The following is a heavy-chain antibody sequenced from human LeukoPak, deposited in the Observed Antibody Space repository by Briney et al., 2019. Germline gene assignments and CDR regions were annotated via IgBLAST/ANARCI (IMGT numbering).Heavy chain of an antibody. J-gene: IGHJ3*02. Sequence: SVKVSCKASGGTFSSYAVSWVRQAPGQGLEWMGGIIPIFGTANYAQKFQGRVTITADESTSTAYMELSSLRSEDTAVYYCARGNYGHHDAFDIWGQGTMVTVSS. CDR2: IIPIFGTA. D-gene: IGHD1-7*01. CDR1: GGTFSSYA. V-gene: IGHV1-69*13. CDR3: ARGNYGHHDAFDI.